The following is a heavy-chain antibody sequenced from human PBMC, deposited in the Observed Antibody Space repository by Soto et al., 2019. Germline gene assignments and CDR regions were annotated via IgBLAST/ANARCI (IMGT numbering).Heavy chain of an antibody. D-gene: IGHD3-22*01. J-gene: IGHJ5*02. CDR3: AKVRSYYYGWFEP. CDR2: ISGSGGVT. V-gene: IGHV3-23*01. CDR1: GLKFSDYA. Sequence: GGSLRLSCTASGLKFSDYAITWFRQASGEGLGWVSVISGSGGVTYFADSVKGRFTVSRDNSKNTVFLQLNNVRDEASAVYFSAKVRSYYYGWFEPWCLGTQVTFSS.